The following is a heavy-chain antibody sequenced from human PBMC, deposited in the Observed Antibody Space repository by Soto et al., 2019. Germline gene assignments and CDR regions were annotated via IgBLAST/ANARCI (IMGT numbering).Heavy chain of an antibody. V-gene: IGHV1-46*01. Sequence: ASVKVSCKASGYTFTSYYMHWVRQAPGQGLEWMGIINPSGGSTSYAQKFQGRVTMTRDTSTSTVYMELSSLRSEDTAVYYCAILLKSPLDAFDIWGQGTMVTVSS. J-gene: IGHJ3*02. CDR1: GYTFTSYY. CDR3: AILLKSPLDAFDI. CDR2: INPSGGST.